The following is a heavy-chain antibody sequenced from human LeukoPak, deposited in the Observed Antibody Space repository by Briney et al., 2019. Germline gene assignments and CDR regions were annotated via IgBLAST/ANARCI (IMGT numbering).Heavy chain of an antibody. Sequence: GGSLRLSCAASGFTFSSYGMHWVRQAPGKGLEWVTVISYDGSNKYYADSVKGRFTVSRDNSKNTLSLQMNSLRAEDTAVYFCAKFGSPVAGRNYFDYWGQGTLITVSS. CDR3: AKFGSPVAGRNYFDY. J-gene: IGHJ4*02. V-gene: IGHV3-30*18. D-gene: IGHD6-19*01. CDR1: GFTFSSYG. CDR2: ISYDGSNK.